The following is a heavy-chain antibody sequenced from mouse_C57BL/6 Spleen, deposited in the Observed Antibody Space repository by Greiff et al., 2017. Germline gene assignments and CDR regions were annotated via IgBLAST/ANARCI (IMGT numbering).Heavy chain of an antibody. CDR2: IYPGDGDT. V-gene: IGHV1-80*01. D-gene: IGHD3-3*01. J-gene: IGHJ3*01. CDR1: GYAFSSYW. Sequence: VQLVESGAELVKPGASVQISCKASGYAFSSYWMNWVKQRPGKGLEWIGQIYPGDGDTNYNGKFKGKATLTADKSSSTAYMQRSSLATEVCAVCVGAREGDYWGQGTLVTGSA. CDR3: AREGDY.